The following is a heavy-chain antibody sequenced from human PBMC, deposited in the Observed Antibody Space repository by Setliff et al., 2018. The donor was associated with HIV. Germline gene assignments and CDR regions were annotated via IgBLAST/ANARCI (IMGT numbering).Heavy chain of an antibody. CDR2: IHSSGST. J-gene: IGHJ4*02. CDR3: ARTRGYTYGYIDS. Sequence: PSETLSLTCRVSGGSISGGSYCWGWIRQPPGKGLEWIGNIHSSGSTYYNPSLKSRVTISVDTSKNQFSLKLNSVTAADTAVYYCARTRGYTYGYIDSWAQGTLVTVSS. CDR1: GGSISGGSYC. D-gene: IGHD5-18*01. V-gene: IGHV4-39*01.